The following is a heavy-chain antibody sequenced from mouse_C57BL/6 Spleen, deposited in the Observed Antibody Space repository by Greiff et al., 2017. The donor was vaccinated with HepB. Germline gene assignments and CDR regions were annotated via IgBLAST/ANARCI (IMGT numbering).Heavy chain of an antibody. D-gene: IGHD1-2*01. J-gene: IGHJ2*01. CDR1: GYTFTDYY. CDR2: INPNNGGT. CDR3: ARGGASRLHYYEKGRYFDY. V-gene: IGHV1-26*01. Sequence: EVQLQQSGPELVKPGASVKISCKASGYTFTDYYMNWVKQSHGKSLEWIGDINPNNGGTSYNQKFKGKATLTVDKSSSTAYMELRSLTSEDSAVYYCARGGASRLHYYEKGRYFDYWGQGTTLTVSS.